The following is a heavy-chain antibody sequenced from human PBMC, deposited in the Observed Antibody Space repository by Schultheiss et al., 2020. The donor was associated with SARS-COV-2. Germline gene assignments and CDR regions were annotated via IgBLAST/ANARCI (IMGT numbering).Heavy chain of an antibody. Sequence: GGSLRLSCAASGFTLSAYAMTWVRQAPGKGLEWVSTISGTGSRTYYADSVKVRFTISRDNSKHTLFLQLSNLRAEDTAIYYCATSNPPGTIVVPYAVDVWGRGTTVTVSS. D-gene: IGHD2-15*01. V-gene: IGHV3-23*01. J-gene: IGHJ6*02. CDR1: GFTLSAYA. CDR3: ATSNPPGTIVVPYAVDV. CDR2: ISGTGSRT.